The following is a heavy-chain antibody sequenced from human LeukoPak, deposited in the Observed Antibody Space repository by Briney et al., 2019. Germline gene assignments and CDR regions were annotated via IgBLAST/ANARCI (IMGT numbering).Heavy chain of an antibody. Sequence: PGGSLRLSCSASGFTFSTYSMHWVRQAPGKGLEWVSLIYSDGRTYYADSVGGRFTISRDNSKNTLYLQMNSLRVEDTAVFYCVRPKHSSTSWLHYGMDVWGQGTTVIVSS. D-gene: IGHD2-2*01. J-gene: IGHJ6*02. CDR2: IYSDGRT. CDR1: GFTFSTYS. CDR3: VRPKHSSTSWLHYGMDV. V-gene: IGHV3-66*04.